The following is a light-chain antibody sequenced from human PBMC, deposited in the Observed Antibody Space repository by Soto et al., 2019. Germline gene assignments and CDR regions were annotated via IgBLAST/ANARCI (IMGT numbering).Light chain of an antibody. V-gene: IGKV3-20*01. CDR2: DTS. CDR1: QSVNSNY. J-gene: IGKJ1*01. CDR3: QQYNNWPPVT. Sequence: EIVLMQSPGTLSLSPGEGATLSCRASQSVNSNYLAWYQQKPGQAPTVLIFDTSRRATGVPDRFSGSGSGTDFTLTISRLEPDDFAVYYCQQYNNWPPVTFGQGTKVEIK.